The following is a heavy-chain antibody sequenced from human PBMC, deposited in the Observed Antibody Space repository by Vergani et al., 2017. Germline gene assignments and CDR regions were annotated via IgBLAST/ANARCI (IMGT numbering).Heavy chain of an antibody. CDR1: GGSINPSSSF. D-gene: IGHD3-10*01. CDR3: ASRFGSGSYYNRGWFDP. J-gene: IGHJ5*02. Sequence: QVQLQESGPGLVKPSETLSLICTVSGGSINPSSSFWGWIRQSPGKGLEWIGSINYVGRTYYIPSLQSRATVFVDTSKNQFSLDLTSVTAADTAVYYCASRFGSGSYYNRGWFDPCGQGTQVTVSS. CDR2: INYVGRT. V-gene: IGHV4-39*01.